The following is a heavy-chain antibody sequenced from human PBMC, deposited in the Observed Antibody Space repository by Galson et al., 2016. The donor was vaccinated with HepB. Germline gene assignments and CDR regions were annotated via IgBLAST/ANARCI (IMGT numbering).Heavy chain of an antibody. Sequence: SLRLSCAASGFTFSSYSMNWVRQATGNGQESVSSISSSSSIYSATSVKGRFTISRDNAKNSLYLQMNSLRAEDTAVYYCAAWLLSGSYFLGAFDIWGQGTMVTVSS. V-gene: IGHV3-21*01. J-gene: IGHJ3*02. CDR3: AAWLLSGSYFLGAFDI. D-gene: IGHD1-26*01. CDR1: GFTFSSYS. CDR2: ISSSSSI.